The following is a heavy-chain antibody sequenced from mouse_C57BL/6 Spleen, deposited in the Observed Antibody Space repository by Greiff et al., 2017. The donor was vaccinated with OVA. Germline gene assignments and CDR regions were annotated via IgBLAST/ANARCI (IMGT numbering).Heavy chain of an antibody. J-gene: IGHJ1*03. CDR1: GYTFTDYE. CDR2: IDPETGGT. D-gene: IGHD1-1*01. CDR3: ARAGYYYGSSYGYFDV. V-gene: IGHV1-15*01. Sequence: VQLVESGAELVRPGASVTLSCKASGYTFTDYEMHWVKQTPVHGLEWIGAIDPETGGTAYNQKFKGKAILTADKSSSTSYMELRSLTSEDSAVYYCARAGYYYGSSYGYFDVWGTGTTVTVSS.